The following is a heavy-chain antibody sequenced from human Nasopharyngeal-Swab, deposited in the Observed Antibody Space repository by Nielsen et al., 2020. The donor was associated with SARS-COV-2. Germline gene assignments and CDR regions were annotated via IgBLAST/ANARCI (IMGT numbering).Heavy chain of an antibody. Sequence: GESLKISCAASGFTFSSYSMNWVRQAPGKGLEWVSYISSSSSTIYYADSVKGRFTISRDNAKNSLYLQMNSLRAEDTAVYYCARDPYYDYVWGSPKVGYFDYWGQGTLVTVSS. CDR3: ARDPYYDYVWGSPKVGYFDY. V-gene: IGHV3-48*04. D-gene: IGHD3-16*01. J-gene: IGHJ4*02. CDR1: GFTFSSYS. CDR2: ISSSSSTI.